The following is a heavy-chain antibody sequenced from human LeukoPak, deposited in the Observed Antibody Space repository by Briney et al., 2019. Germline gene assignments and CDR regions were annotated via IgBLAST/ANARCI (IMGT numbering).Heavy chain of an antibody. CDR1: GFTFSNYA. Sequence: PGGSLRLSCAASGFTFSNYAMTWVRQAPGKGLEWVSAISGSGGSTYYADSVKGRFTISRDNSKNTLYLQMNSLRAEDTAVYYCARAPITMVRGVYDCWGQGTLVTVSS. J-gene: IGHJ4*02. CDR2: ISGSGGST. V-gene: IGHV3-23*01. D-gene: IGHD3-10*01. CDR3: ARAPITMVRGVYDC.